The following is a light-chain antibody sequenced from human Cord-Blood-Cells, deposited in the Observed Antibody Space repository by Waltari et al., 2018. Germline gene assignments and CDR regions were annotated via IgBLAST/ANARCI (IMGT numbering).Light chain of an antibody. Sequence: QSALTQPASVSGSPGQSIPISCTGTSSNVGRYNLVSWYQQHPGKAPNLLIYEGSKRPSGVSNRFSGSKSGNTASLTISGLQAEDEADYYCCSYAGSSTLVFGGGTKLTVL. V-gene: IGLV2-23*01. CDR2: EGS. J-gene: IGLJ3*02. CDR1: SSNVGRYNL. CDR3: CSYAGSSTLV.